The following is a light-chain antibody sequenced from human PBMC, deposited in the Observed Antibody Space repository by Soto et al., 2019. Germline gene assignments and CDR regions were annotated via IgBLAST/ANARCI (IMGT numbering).Light chain of an antibody. CDR2: GAS. CDR1: QSVSSSY. CDR3: QQYGSSPQT. Sequence: EIVLTQSPGTLSLSPGERATLSCRASQSVSSSYLACYQQKPGQAARLLIYGASIRATGIPDRFSGSGSGTDFTLTISRLEPEDFAVYYCQQYGSSPQTFGQGTEVEIK. J-gene: IGKJ1*01. V-gene: IGKV3-20*01.